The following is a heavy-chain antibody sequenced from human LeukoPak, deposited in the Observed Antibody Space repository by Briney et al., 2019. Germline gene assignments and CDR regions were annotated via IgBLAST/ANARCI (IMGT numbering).Heavy chain of an antibody. CDR3: ARTTRYYYGP. CDR2: IYSGGST. D-gene: IGHD3-10*01. V-gene: IGHV3-53*01. CDR1: GFTVSSNY. Sequence: PGGSLRLSCAASGFTVSSNYMSWVRQAPGKGLEWVSVIYSGGSTYYADSVKGRFTISRDNSKNTLYLQMNSLRTEDTAVYYCARTTRYYYGPWGQGTLVTVSS. J-gene: IGHJ5*02.